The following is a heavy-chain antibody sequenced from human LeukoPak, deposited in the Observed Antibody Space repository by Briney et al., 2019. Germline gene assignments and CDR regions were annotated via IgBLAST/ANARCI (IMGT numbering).Heavy chain of an antibody. CDR1: GFTVSSNY. V-gene: IGHV3-53*01. Sequence: GGSLRLSCAASGFTVSSNYMSWVRQAPGKGLEWVSVIYSGGSTYYADSVKGRFTISRDNSKNTLYLQMNSLRAEDTAVYYCARGRLRLGELSAHWGQGTLVTVSS. CDR2: IYSGGST. J-gene: IGHJ4*02. CDR3: ARGRLRLGELSAH. D-gene: IGHD3-16*02.